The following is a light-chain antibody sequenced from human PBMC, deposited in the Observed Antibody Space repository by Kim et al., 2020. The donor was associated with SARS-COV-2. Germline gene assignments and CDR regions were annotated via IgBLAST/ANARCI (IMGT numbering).Light chain of an antibody. Sequence: GQRGPGTSSGGRLNSGSNVVSAYQHLPGTPPKLFIFNNNQRPSGVPDHFSASRSGTSASLAISGLQPEDEADYYSAAWHYRLNGAVFGAGTQLTVL. CDR1: RLNSGSNV. V-gene: IGLV1-44*01. CDR2: NNN. J-gene: IGLJ7*01. CDR3: AAWHYRLNGAV.